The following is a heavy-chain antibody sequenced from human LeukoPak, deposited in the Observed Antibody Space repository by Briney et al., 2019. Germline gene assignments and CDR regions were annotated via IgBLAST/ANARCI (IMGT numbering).Heavy chain of an antibody. Sequence: GESLNLSCKGSRYNFISYWISWVRHRPGKGLEWIGKIDPSDSYTNYSPSLQGHVTISADKSISTAYLQWSSLKASDTAMYYCARHPDIVVVPADVWFDPWGQGTLVTVSS. V-gene: IGHV5-10-1*01. D-gene: IGHD2-2*01. CDR2: IDPSDSYT. CDR3: ARHPDIVVVPADVWFDP. CDR1: RYNFISYW. J-gene: IGHJ5*02.